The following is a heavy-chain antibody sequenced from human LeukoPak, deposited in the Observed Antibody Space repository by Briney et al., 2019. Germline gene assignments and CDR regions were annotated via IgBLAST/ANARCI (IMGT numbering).Heavy chain of an antibody. CDR2: ISGGGGTT. CDR1: GFTFSTYA. D-gene: IGHD3-10*01. V-gene: IGHV3-23*01. J-gene: IGHJ4*02. Sequence: GGSLRLSCAASGFTFSTYAMTWVRQAPGKGLEWVSSISGGGGTTYYADSVKGRLTISRDNSKNTLYLQMNSLRAEDTAVYYCARAAGSYAHIDYWGQGTLVTVSS. CDR3: ARAAGSYAHIDY.